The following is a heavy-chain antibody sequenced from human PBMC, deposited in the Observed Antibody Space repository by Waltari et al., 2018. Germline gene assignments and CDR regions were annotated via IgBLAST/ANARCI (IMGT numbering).Heavy chain of an antibody. CDR3: ARAATVTTLFVSTSYFDY. Sequence: QVQLQESGPGLVKPSQTLSLTCTVSGGSISSGSYYWSWIRQPAGKGLEWIGRIYTSGSTNYNPPRKSRVTISVDTSKNQFSRKLSSVTAADTAVYYCARAATVTTLFVSTSYFDYWGQGTLVTVSS. CDR2: IYTSGST. D-gene: IGHD4-17*01. CDR1: GGSISSGSYY. V-gene: IGHV4-61*02. J-gene: IGHJ4*02.